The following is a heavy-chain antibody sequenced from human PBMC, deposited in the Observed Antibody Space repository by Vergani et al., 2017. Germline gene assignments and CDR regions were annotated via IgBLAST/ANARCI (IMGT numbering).Heavy chain of an antibody. D-gene: IGHD6-6*01. Sequence: EVQLVESGGGLVKPGGSLRLSCAASGFTFSNAWMSWVRQAPGKGLEWVGRIKSKTDGGTTDYAAPVKGRFTISRDDSKNTLYLQMNNLKTEDTAVYYCTTDGEYSSSSGSVLIDYWGQGTLVTVSS. J-gene: IGHJ4*02. CDR2: IKSKTDGGTT. V-gene: IGHV3-15*01. CDR3: TTDGEYSSSSGSVLIDY. CDR1: GFTFSNAW.